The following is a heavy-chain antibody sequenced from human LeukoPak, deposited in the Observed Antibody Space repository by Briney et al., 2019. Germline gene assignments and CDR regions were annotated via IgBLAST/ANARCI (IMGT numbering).Heavy chain of an antibody. CDR2: IYHSGAT. J-gene: IGHJ6*03. Sequence: SDTLSLTCTVSGDSISTSKSYWGWIRQSPEKGLEWIGSIYHSGATYYNPSLKSRVTISVDTSKNQFSLKLSSVTAADTAVYYCARVSGGYSYGLPYYYYYMDVWGKGTTVTVSS. D-gene: IGHD5-18*01. CDR1: GDSISTSKSY. V-gene: IGHV4-39*07. CDR3: ARVSGGYSYGLPYYYYYMDV.